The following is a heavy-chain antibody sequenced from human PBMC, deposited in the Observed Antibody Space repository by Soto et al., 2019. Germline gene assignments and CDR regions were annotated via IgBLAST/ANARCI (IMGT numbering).Heavy chain of an antibody. D-gene: IGHD2-8*01. J-gene: IGHJ4*02. CDR3: ARAPMVLSRSYFDS. CDR2: ISYSGNT. V-gene: IGHV4-59*01. CDR1: GGSISNFY. Sequence: SETLSLTCTVSGGSISNFYWSWIRQPPGKGLEWIGYISYSGNTNYNPSLKSRVSISVDTSKNQLSLILTSVTAADTAVYYCARAPMVLSRSYFDSWGQGTPVTVSS.